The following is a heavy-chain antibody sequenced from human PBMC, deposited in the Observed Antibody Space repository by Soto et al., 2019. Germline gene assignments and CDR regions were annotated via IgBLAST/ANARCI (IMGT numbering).Heavy chain of an antibody. CDR2: INPRTGDT. CDR3: ARDPTGAGAPYYFAY. Sequence: ASVKDSCKASGYTFTEYYLYWVRQAPGQGPEWLGGINPRTGDTNQAQKFQGRVTMTRDMSLTTAYMELHRLTSDDTAVYYCARDPTGAGAPYYFAYCGQGSLVKVPS. D-gene: IGHD1-26*01. CDR1: GYTFTEYY. V-gene: IGHV1-2*02. J-gene: IGHJ4*02.